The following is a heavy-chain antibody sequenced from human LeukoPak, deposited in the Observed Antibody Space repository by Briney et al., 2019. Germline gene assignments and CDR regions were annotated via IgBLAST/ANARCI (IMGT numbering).Heavy chain of an antibody. V-gene: IGHV4-59*12. J-gene: IGHJ4*02. D-gene: IGHD5-18*01. Sequence: SETLSLTCTVSGGSISSYYWSWIRQPPGKGLEWIGYIYYSGSTNYNPSLKSRVTISLDTSKNQFSLKLSSVTAADTAVYYCARDSYGLWPYYFDYWGQGTLVTVSS. CDR1: GGSISSYY. CDR3: ARDSYGLWPYYFDY. CDR2: IYYSGST.